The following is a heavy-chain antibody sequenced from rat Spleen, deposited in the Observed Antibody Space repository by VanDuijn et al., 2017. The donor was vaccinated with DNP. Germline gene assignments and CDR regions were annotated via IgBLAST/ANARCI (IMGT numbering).Heavy chain of an antibody. CDR1: GFTFSNYG. CDR3: TTDGNSGIY. D-gene: IGHD4-4*01. J-gene: IGHJ2*01. Sequence: EVQLVESGGGLVQPGRSLKLSCAASGFTFSNYGMVWVRQAPKKGLEWVASISYDGGSTYYRDSVKGRFTISRDNAKSSLYLQMDSLRSEDTATYYCTTDGNSGIYWSQGVMVTVSS. CDR2: ISYDGGST. V-gene: IGHV5-20*01.